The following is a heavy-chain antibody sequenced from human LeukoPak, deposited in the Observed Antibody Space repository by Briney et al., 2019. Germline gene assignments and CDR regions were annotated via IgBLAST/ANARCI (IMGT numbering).Heavy chain of an antibody. CDR3: ARAEVTATPFDP. CDR2: IYYSGST. D-gene: IGHD2-15*01. Sequence: PSETLSLTCTVSGGSISSGGYYWSWIRQHPGKGLEWIGYIYYSGSTHYNPSLKSRVTISVDTSKNQFSLKLSSVTVADTAVYYCARAEVTATPFDPWGQGTLVTVSS. CDR1: GGSISSGGYY. V-gene: IGHV4-31*03. J-gene: IGHJ5*02.